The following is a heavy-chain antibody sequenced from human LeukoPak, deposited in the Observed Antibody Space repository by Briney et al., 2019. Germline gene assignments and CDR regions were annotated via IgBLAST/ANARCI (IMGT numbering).Heavy chain of an antibody. Sequence: GESLRLSCAASGFTYSSYGMHWVRQAPGKGLEWVAFIRYDGSNKYYADSVKGRFTISRDNSKNTLYLQMNSLRAEDTAVYYCAKDLLGSYYPWYWGQGTLVTVSS. D-gene: IGHD1-26*01. CDR1: GFTYSSYG. V-gene: IGHV3-30*02. J-gene: IGHJ4*02. CDR3: AKDLLGSYYPWY. CDR2: IRYDGSNK.